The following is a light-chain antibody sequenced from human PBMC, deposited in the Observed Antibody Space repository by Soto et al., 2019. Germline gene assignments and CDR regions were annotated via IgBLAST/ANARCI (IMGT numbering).Light chain of an antibody. J-gene: IGKJ2*03. CDR3: QKYDTSPYS. V-gene: IGKV3-20*01. CDR1: QSVIRNY. CDR2: GAS. Sequence: EGVLTQSPGTLSLSPGEGATLSCRSSQSVIRNYLAWYQKKPGQAPRLLIYGASTRATGIPDRFSGSGSGTGFTLTISRLEPEDFAVYYCQKYDTSPYSFGQGTKVDI.